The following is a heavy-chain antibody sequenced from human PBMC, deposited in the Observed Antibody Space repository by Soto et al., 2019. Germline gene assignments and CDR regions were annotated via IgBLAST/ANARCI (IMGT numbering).Heavy chain of an antibody. V-gene: IGHV6-1*01. CDR3: ARSILFPLWFDPRAFDI. CDR1: GDSVSSNSAA. Sequence: SQTLSLTCAISGDSVSSNSAAWNWIRQSPSRGLEWLGRTYYRSKWYNDYAVSVKSRITINPDTSKNQFSLQLNSVTPEDTAVYYCARSILFPLWFDPRAFDIRGQGTMVTVSS. D-gene: IGHD3-10*01. CDR2: TYYRSKWYN. J-gene: IGHJ3*02.